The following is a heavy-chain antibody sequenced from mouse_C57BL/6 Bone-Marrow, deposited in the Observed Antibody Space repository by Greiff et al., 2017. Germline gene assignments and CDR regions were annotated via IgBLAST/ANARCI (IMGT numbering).Heavy chain of an antibody. Sequence: QVQLQQPGAELVMPGASVKLSCKASGYTFTSYWMHWVKQRPGQGLEWIGEIDPSDSYTNYNQKFKGKSTLTVDKSSSTAYMQLSSLTSEYSAVYYCARDTTVVAPAWFAYWGQGTLVTVSA. CDR2: IDPSDSYT. J-gene: IGHJ3*01. CDR3: ARDTTVVAPAWFAY. D-gene: IGHD1-1*01. V-gene: IGHV1-69*01. CDR1: GYTFTSYW.